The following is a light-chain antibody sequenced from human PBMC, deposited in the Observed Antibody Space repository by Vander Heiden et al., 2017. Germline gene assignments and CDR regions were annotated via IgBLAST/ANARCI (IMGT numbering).Light chain of an antibody. V-gene: IGKV1-5*03. CDR2: KAS. CDR1: QSINGW. Sequence: DIQMTQSPSTLSASVGERVTITCRASQSINGWLAWYQQKPGTPPNLLIFKASRLQSGVPSRFSGSGSGTEFTLTISSLQPDDFATYYCQQYDSYPYTFGQGTKLSIK. CDR3: QQYDSYPYT. J-gene: IGKJ2*01.